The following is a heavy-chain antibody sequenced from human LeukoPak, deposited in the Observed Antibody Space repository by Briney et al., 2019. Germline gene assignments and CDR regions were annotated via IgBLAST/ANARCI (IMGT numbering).Heavy chain of an antibody. J-gene: IGHJ4*02. CDR3: AREMTQYSSSWYYFDY. CDR1: GFTFGSYW. D-gene: IGHD6-13*01. V-gene: IGHV3-7*01. CDR2: IKQDGSEK. Sequence: GGSLRLSCAASGFTFGSYWMRWVRQAPGKGLEWVANIKQDGSEKYYVDSVKGRFTISRDNAKNSLYLQMNSLRAEDTAVYYCAREMTQYSSSWYYFDYWGQGTLVTVSS.